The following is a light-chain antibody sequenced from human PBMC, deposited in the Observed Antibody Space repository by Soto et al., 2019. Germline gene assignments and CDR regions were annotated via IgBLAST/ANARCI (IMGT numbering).Light chain of an antibody. V-gene: IGLV2-8*01. CDR1: SSDVGGYNY. Sequence: QSVLTQPPSASGSPGQSVTISCTGTSSDVGGYNYVSWYQQHPGKAPKPMIYEVSKRPSGVPDRFSGSKSGNTASLTVSGLQAEDEADYYCSSYAGSNNYVFXTGTKVTVL. CDR2: EVS. CDR3: SSYAGSNNYV. J-gene: IGLJ1*01.